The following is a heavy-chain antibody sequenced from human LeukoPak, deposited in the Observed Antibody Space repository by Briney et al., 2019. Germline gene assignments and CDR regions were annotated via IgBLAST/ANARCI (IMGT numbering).Heavy chain of an antibody. CDR3: AKGPKQLVRPSVYYMDV. V-gene: IGHV3-23*01. CDR1: GFTFSSYA. CDR2: ISGSGGST. D-gene: IGHD6-13*01. Sequence: GGSLRLSCAASGFTFSSYAMSWVRQAPGKGLEWVSAISGSGGSTYYADSVKGRFTISRDNSKNTLYLQMNSLRAEDTAVYYCAKGPKQLVRPSVYYMDVWGKGTTVTVSS. J-gene: IGHJ6*03.